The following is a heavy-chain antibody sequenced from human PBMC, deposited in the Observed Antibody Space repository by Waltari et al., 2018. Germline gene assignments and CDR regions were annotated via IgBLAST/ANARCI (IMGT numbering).Heavy chain of an antibody. D-gene: IGHD4-17*01. CDR2: INPNSGGT. CDR1: GYTFTGYY. Sequence: QVQLVQSGAEVKKPGASVKVSCKASGYTFTGYYMHWVRQAPGQGLEWMGWINPNSGGTNYAQKFQGRVTMTRDTSISTAYMELSRLRSDDTAVYYCARDRGDDYGDYEIVPYYFDYWGQGTLVTVSS. J-gene: IGHJ4*02. CDR3: ARDRGDDYGDYEIVPYYFDY. V-gene: IGHV1-2*02.